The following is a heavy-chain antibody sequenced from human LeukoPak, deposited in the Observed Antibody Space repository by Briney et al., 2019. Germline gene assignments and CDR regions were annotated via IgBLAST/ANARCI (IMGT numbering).Heavy chain of an antibody. V-gene: IGHV5-51*01. CDR2: IYPTDSDS. CDR3: AREGRSSSPMGY. D-gene: IGHD6-6*01. CDR1: GYTFSNYW. Sequence: PGESLKISCQGSGYTFSNYWIGWVRQMPGKGLEWMGIIYPTDSDSRSSPSFRGQVTISADKSISTAYLQWGSLKASDTAMYYCAREGRSSSPMGYWGQGTLVTVSS. J-gene: IGHJ4*02.